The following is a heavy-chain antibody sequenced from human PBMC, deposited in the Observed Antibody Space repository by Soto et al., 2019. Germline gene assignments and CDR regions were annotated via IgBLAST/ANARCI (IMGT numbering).Heavy chain of an antibody. D-gene: IGHD4-17*01. CDR2: FRTGGDDGTT. CDR1: GFTFSSYS. CDR3: ARGSAYSDYDLEY. J-gene: IGHJ4*02. Sequence: AGSPRLSCAASGFTFSSYSMSWVRQAPGKGLEWVSGFRTGGDDGTTYYADSVKGRFTISRDKSTNTLYLHMNSLRAEDTAVYYCARGSAYSDYDLEYWGQGTLVTVSS. V-gene: IGHV3-23*01.